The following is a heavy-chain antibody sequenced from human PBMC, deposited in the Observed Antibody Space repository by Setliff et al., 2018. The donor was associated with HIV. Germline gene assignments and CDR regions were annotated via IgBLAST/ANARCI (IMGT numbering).Heavy chain of an antibody. CDR2: INHSGST. J-gene: IGHJ4*02. CDR3: ARWREMEGDYFDY. CDR1: SGSFSGYY. Sequence: PSETLSLTCAVYSGSFSGYYWSWIRQPPGKGLEWIGEINHSGSTNYNPSLKSRVTISRDMSKNQFSLKLSSVTAADTAVYYCARWREMEGDYFDYWGQGTLVTVSS. V-gene: IGHV4-34*01. D-gene: IGHD2-21*01.